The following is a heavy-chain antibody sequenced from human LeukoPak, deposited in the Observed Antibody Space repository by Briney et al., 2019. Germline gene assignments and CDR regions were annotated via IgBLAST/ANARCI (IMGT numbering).Heavy chain of an antibody. CDR2: ISYDGSNK. V-gene: IGHV3-30*04. D-gene: IGHD2-2*01. CDR3: ARDERSYPDYFQH. CDR1: GFTFSSYA. Sequence: GGSLRLSCAASGFTFSSYAMHWVRQAPGKGLEWVVVISYDGSNKYYADSVKGRFTISRDNSKNTLYLQMNSLRAEDTAVYYCARDERSYPDYFQHWGQGTLVTVSS. J-gene: IGHJ1*01.